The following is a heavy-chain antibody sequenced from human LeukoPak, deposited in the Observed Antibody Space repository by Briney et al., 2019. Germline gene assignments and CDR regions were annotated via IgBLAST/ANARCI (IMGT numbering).Heavy chain of an antibody. Sequence: GGSLRLSCAASGFTFSSYAMSWVRQAPGRGLGWVSAIRGSGGSTYYADSVKGRFTISRDNSKNTLYLQMNSLRAEDTAVYYCAKVGTRDIVVVVAASYWGQGTLVTVSS. CDR2: IRGSGGST. CDR1: GFTFSSYA. V-gene: IGHV3-23*01. D-gene: IGHD2-15*01. J-gene: IGHJ4*02. CDR3: AKVGTRDIVVVVAASY.